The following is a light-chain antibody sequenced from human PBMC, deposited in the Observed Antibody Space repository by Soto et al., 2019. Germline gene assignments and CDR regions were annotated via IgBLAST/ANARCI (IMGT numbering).Light chain of an antibody. CDR2: EVS. J-gene: IGLJ2*01. V-gene: IGLV2-14*01. Sequence: QSALTQPASVSGSPGQSITISCTGTSSDICGYNYVSWYQQHPGKAPKLMIYEVSNRPSGVSNRFSGSKSGNTASLTISGLQAEDEADYYCNSYTSSATPGVFGGGTKLTVL. CDR3: NSYTSSATPGV. CDR1: SSDICGYNY.